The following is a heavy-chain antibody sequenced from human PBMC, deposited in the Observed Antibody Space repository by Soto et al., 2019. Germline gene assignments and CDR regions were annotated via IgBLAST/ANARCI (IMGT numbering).Heavy chain of an antibody. J-gene: IGHJ6*02. CDR2: LNAGNDNT. V-gene: IGHV1-3*01. D-gene: IGHD3-3*01. CDR3: ARVGQNYYGMDG. CDR1: GYTFTTYV. Sequence: ASVKVSCKASGYTFTTYVMHWVRQAPGQRLEWMGWLNAGNDNTEYSQKLQGRVTITRDTSASTVYMELSSLSSEDTAVYYCARVGQNYYGMDGWG.